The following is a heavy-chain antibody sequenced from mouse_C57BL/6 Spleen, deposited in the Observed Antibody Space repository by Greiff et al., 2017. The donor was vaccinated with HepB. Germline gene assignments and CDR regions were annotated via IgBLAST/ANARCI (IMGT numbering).Heavy chain of an antibody. Sequence: VQRVEPGAELARPGASVKLSCKASGYTFTSYGISWVKQRTGQGLEWIGEIYPRSGNTYYNEKFKGKATLTADKASSTAYMELRSLTSEDSAVYFCARREAYYDYESCFCVWGTGTTVTVSS. V-gene: IGHV1-81*01. D-gene: IGHD2-4*01. CDR2: IYPRSGNT. J-gene: IGHJ1*03. CDR1: GYTFTSYG. CDR3: ARREAYYDYESCFCV.